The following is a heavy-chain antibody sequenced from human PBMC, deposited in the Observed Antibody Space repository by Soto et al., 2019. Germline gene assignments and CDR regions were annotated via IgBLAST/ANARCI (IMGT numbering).Heavy chain of an antibody. CDR3: STVDN. V-gene: IGHV3-15*07. CDR1: GFSFRNAW. J-gene: IGHJ4*02. CDR2: IKSKTDGATT. Sequence: EAQLVESGGGLVKPGGSLRLSCAASGFSFRNAWMNWVRQAPGKGLEWVGRIKSKTDGATTDYAAPVKGRFTISRDDSKNTLYLQMNSLKTEDTAVYYCSTVDNWGQGTLVTVSS.